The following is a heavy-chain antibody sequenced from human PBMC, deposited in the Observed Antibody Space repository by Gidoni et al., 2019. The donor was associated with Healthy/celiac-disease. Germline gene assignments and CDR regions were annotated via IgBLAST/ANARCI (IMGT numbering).Heavy chain of an antibody. V-gene: IGHV3-23*01. CDR3: AKDTRRGGAVAGRSFGY. CDR2: ISVSGGST. D-gene: IGHD6-19*01. J-gene: IGHJ4*02. Sequence: ELQLLESGGGLVQPGGSLRLSCAATGFTFSSYAMSWVRQAPGKWLEGVSAISVSGGSTYYADSVKGRFTISRDNSKNTLYLQMNSLRAEDTAVYYCAKDTRRGGAVAGRSFGYWGQGTLVTVSS. CDR1: GFTFSSYA.